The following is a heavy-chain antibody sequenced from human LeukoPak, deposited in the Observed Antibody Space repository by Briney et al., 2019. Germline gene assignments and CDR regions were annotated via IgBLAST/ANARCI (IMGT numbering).Heavy chain of an antibody. J-gene: IGHJ4*02. CDR2: IIPMFGVT. V-gene: IGHV1-69*04. CDR3: ARDCCGGSCYFDS. CDR1: GGTFSNYA. D-gene: IGHD2-15*01. Sequence: RASVKVSCKASGGTFSNYAISWVRQAPGHGLEWMGRIIPMFGVTNYAQKSQDRVTITADKSTDTAYMELKRLRSDDTAVYYCARDCCGGSCYFDSWGQGTRVIVSS.